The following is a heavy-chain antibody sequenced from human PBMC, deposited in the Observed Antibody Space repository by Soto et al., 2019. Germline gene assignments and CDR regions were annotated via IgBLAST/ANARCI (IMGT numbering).Heavy chain of an antibody. J-gene: IGHJ4*02. CDR3: SRDHTSGGYDY. CDR2: ISATGGGT. D-gene: IGHD5-12*01. V-gene: IGHV3-23*01. Sequence: GGSLRLSCAASGFKFSNYAMSWVRQAPGKGLEWVSLISATGGGTYYADSVKGRFTISRDNSHNTLYLQMSSLRAEDTAVYYCSRDHTSGGYDYRGQGTLVTVSS. CDR1: GFKFSNYA.